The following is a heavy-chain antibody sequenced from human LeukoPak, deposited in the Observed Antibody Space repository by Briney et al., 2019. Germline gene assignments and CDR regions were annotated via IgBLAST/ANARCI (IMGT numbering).Heavy chain of an antibody. V-gene: IGHV4-59*01. D-gene: IGHD3-22*01. CDR3: ARVAPYYYDSSGYYYDGGHFFDY. Sequence: SETLSLTCTVSGGSISSYYWSWIRQLPGKGLEWIGYIYYSGSTNYNPSLKSRVTISVDTSKNQFSLKLSSVTAADTAVYYCARVAPYYYDSSGYYYDGGHFFDYWGQGTLVTVSS. J-gene: IGHJ4*02. CDR2: IYYSGST. CDR1: GGSISSYY.